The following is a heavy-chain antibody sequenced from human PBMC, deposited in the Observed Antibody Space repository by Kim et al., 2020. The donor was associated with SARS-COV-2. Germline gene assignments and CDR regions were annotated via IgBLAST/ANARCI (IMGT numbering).Heavy chain of an antibody. CDR3: ARITTATAHAFDY. D-gene: IGHD4-17*01. J-gene: IGHJ4*02. CDR1: GYTFTSYA. V-gene: IGHV1-3*01. Sequence: ASVKVSCKASGYTFTSYAMHWVRQAPGQRLEWMGWINAGNGNTKYSQKFQGRVTITRDTSASTAYMELSSLRSEDTAVYYCARITTATAHAFDYWGQGTLVTVSS. CDR2: INAGNGNT.